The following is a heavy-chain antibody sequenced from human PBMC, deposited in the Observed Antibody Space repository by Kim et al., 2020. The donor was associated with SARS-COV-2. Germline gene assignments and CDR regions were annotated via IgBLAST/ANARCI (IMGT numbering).Heavy chain of an antibody. V-gene: IGHV4-34*01. CDR2: INHSGST. D-gene: IGHD2-2*02. J-gene: IGHJ6*03. CDR1: GGSFSGYY. CDR3: ARGLDCSSTSCHRGYMDV. Sequence: SETLSLTCAVYGGSFSGYYWSWIRQPPGKGLEWIGEINHSGSTNYNPSLKSRVTISVDTSKNQFSLKLSSVTAADTAVYYCARGLDCSSTSCHRGYMDVWGKGTTVTVSS.